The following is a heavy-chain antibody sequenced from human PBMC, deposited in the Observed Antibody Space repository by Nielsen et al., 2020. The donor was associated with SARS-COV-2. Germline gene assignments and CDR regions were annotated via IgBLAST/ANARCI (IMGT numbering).Heavy chain of an antibody. J-gene: IGHJ4*02. CDR2: ISYDGSNK. CDR3: ARGGQWLMGFDY. CDR1: GFTFSSYA. D-gene: IGHD6-19*01. V-gene: IGHV3-30*04. Sequence: GESLKISCAASGFTFSSYAMHWVRQAPGKGLEWVAVISYDGSNKYYADSVKGRFTISRDNSKNTLYLQMNSLRAEDTAVYYCARGGQWLMGFDYWGQGTLVTVSS.